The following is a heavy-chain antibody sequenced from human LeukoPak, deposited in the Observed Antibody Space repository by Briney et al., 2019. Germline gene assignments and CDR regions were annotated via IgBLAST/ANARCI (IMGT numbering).Heavy chain of an antibody. CDR1: GGSIRSYY. CDR2: VYKSGRT. V-gene: IGHV4-59*01. CDR3: ARHRYGGNAHFDS. Sequence: SETLSLTCSLSGGSIRSYYWSWIRQPPGKGLEWIGYVYKSGRTSSDYNPSLKGRVTLSMDTFRKDFSLNITSVTSADTAVYYCARHRYGGNAHFDSWGQGTLVTVSS. J-gene: IGHJ4*02. D-gene: IGHD4-23*01.